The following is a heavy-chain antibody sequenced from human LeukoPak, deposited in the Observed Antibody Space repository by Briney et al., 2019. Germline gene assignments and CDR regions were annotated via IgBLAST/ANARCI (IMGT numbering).Heavy chain of an antibody. Sequence: SETLSLTCGVFGGSLTGYYWSWIRQHPGKGLEWIGYIYYSGSTYYNPSLKSRVTISVDTSKNQFSLKLSSVTAADTAVYYCARDPTGGNNWFDPWGQGTLVTVSS. CDR2: IYYSGST. J-gene: IGHJ5*02. CDR3: ARDPTGGNNWFDP. V-gene: IGHV4-31*11. CDR1: GGSLTGYY. D-gene: IGHD3-10*01.